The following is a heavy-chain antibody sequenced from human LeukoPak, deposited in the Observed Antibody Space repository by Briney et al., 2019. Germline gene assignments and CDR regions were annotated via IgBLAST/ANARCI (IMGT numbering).Heavy chain of an antibody. J-gene: IGHJ3*02. V-gene: IGHV1-18*01. D-gene: IGHD3-22*01. CDR1: GYTFTSYG. Sequence: ASVKVSCKASGYTFTSYGISWVRQAPGQGLERMGWISAYNGNTNYAQKLQGRVTMTTDTSTSTAYMELRSLRSDDTAVYYCARDQGLNYYDSSGYQDAFDIWGQGTMVTVSS. CDR3: ARDQGLNYYDSSGYQDAFDI. CDR2: ISAYNGNT.